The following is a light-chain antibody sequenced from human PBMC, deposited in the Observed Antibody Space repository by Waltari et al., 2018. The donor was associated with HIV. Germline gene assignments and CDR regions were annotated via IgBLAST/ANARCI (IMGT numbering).Light chain of an antibody. CDR1: NLGDQY. Sequence: SYELTQPPSVSVSPGQTASITRSGDNLGDQYACWYQQKPGQSPVLVIYQDNKRPSGIPERFSGSNSGNTATLTISGTQAMDEADYYCQAWDSSLVVFGGGTKLTVL. CDR3: QAWDSSLVV. CDR2: QDN. V-gene: IGLV3-1*01. J-gene: IGLJ2*01.